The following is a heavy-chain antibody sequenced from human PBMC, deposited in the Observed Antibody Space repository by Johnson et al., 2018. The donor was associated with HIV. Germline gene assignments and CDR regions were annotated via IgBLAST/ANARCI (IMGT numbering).Heavy chain of an antibody. V-gene: IGHV3-30*18. CDR2: ISYDGNNK. J-gene: IGHJ3*02. CDR1: GFTFTSYG. CDR3: AKDDYYGSGSYYAVSACDI. D-gene: IGHD3-10*01. Sequence: QVQLVESGGGVVQPGRSLRLSCAASGFTFTSYGMHWVRQAPGKGLEWVAVISYDGNNKYYVDSVKGRFTISRDNSKNTLYLQMNSLRAEDTAVYYCAKDDYYGSGSYYAVSACDIWGQGTMVTVSS.